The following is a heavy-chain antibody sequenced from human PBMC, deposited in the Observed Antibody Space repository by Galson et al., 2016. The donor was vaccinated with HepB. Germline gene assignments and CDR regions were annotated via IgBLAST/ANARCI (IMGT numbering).Heavy chain of an antibody. D-gene: IGHD2-15*01. CDR1: GFTVNSHY. CDR2: IYSDGRT. Sequence: LRLSCAASGFTVNSHYMSWVRQAPVKGLEWVSVIYSDGRTDYADSVKGRFSISRDNSKNTLYLHMSSLRAEDTAVYYCARGKSGYFGLDVWGQGTTVTVSS. V-gene: IGHV3-53*01. CDR3: ARGKSGYFGLDV. J-gene: IGHJ6*02.